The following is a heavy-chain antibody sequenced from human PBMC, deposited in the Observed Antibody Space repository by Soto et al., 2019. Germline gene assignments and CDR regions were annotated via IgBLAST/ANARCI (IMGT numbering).Heavy chain of an antibody. CDR3: SISNTYGRGDF. Sequence: QVQLVQSGAEVKKPGSSVRVSCKASGGTLNSYTISWVRQAPGQGLEWMGGIIPVFGTTDYAQKFQGRVIITADPPTGTAHLDLSSLRSEVTAIYYFSISNTYGRGDFWGQGTLVTVSS. CDR1: GGTLNSYT. J-gene: IGHJ4*02. V-gene: IGHV1-69*01. CDR2: IIPVFGTT. D-gene: IGHD1-26*01.